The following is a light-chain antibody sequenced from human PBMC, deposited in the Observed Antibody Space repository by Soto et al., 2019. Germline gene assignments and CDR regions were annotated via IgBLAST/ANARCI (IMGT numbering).Light chain of an antibody. V-gene: IGLV3-1*01. CDR1: GLGDRY. J-gene: IGLJ1*01. CDR2: QDN. CDR3: QAWDGRTGV. Sequence: SYELTQPPSMSVFPGQTATITCSGDGLGDRYTCWYQQRPGQAPVLVINQDNKRPSGIPERFSGSNSGNTATLTISGTQPLDEAAYYCQAWDGRTGVFGTGTKLTVL.